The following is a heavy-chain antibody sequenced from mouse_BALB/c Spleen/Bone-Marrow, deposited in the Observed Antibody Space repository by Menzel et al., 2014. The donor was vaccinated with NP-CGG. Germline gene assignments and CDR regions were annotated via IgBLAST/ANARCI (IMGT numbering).Heavy chain of an antibody. CDR1: GYTFTNYW. CDR3: ANHGEAMDY. CDR2: IYPGAVYT. Sequence: VKLVESGAELVRPGTSVKMSCKAAGYTFTNYWIGWVKQRPGHGLEWIGDIYPGAVYTNYNEKFKGKATLTADTSSSTAYMQISSLTSEDSAIYYCANHGEAMDYWGQGTSVTVSS. J-gene: IGHJ4*01. V-gene: IGHV1-63*02.